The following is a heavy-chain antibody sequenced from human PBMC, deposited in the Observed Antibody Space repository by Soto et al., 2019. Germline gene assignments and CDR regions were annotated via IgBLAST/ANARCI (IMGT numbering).Heavy chain of an antibody. J-gene: IGHJ3*02. CDR1: GGTFSSYA. V-gene: IGHV1-69*13. CDR2: IIPIFGTA. Sequence: SVKVSCKASGGTFSSYAISWVRQAPGQGLEWMGGIIPIFGTANYAQKFQGRVTITADESTSTAYMELSSLRSEDTAVYYCARDGDTYYDFWSGYYSSHEAFDIWGQGTMVTVSS. D-gene: IGHD3-3*01. CDR3: ARDGDTYYDFWSGYYSSHEAFDI.